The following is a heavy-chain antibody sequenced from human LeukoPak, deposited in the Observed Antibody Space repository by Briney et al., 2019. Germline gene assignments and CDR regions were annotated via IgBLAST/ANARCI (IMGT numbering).Heavy chain of an antibody. J-gene: IGHJ5*02. D-gene: IGHD1-26*01. CDR2: MNPNSGNT. Sequence: ASVKVSCKASGYTFTSYDINWVRQATGQGLEWMGWMNPNSGNTGYAQKFQGRVAITRNTSISTAYMELSSLRSEDTAVYYCARGGSSWELPGWWFDPWGQGTLVTVSS. CDR1: GYTFTSYD. CDR3: ARGGSSWELPGWWFDP. V-gene: IGHV1-8*03.